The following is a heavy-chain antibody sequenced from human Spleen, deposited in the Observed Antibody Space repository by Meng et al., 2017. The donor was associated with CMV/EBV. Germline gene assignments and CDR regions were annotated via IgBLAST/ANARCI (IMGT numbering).Heavy chain of an antibody. CDR1: GGIFSSYT. J-gene: IGHJ1*01. D-gene: IGHD1-26*01. CDR2: IIPFFGTA. Sequence: CKASGGIFSSYTIRWVRQAPGQGLEWMGGIIPFFGTAKYAQKFQGRVTLTTDESTSTAYMELSSLRSEDTAVFYCARGSGSFLEHFQYWGQGTLVTVSS. V-gene: IGHV1-69*05. CDR3: ARGSGSFLEHFQY.